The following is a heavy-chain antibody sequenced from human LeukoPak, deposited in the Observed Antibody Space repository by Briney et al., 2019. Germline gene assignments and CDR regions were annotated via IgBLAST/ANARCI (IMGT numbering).Heavy chain of an antibody. D-gene: IGHD3-22*01. J-gene: IGHJ4*02. Sequence: SQTLSLTCAISGDSVSSNSAAWNWIRQSPLRGLEWLGRTYYRSKWYNDYAVSVKSRITINPDTSKNQFSLQLNSVTPEDTAVYYCARGGYYYDSSGPRGNFDYWGQGTLVTVSS. CDR3: ARGGYYYDSSGPRGNFDY. V-gene: IGHV6-1*01. CDR2: TYYRSKWYN. CDR1: GDSVSSNSAA.